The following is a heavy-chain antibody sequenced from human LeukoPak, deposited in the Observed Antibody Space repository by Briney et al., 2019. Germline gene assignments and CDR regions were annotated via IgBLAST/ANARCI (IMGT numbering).Heavy chain of an antibody. CDR2: ISCDGSNK. D-gene: IGHD5-24*01. V-gene: IGHV3-30*04. J-gene: IGHJ6*02. CDR3: ARGGLGALRWLQLSLYYYYGMDV. CDR1: GFTFSSYA. Sequence: GSLRLSCAASGFTFSSYAMHWVRQAPGKGLGWGAVISCDGSNKYYADSVKGRFTISRDNSKNTLYLQMNSLRAEDTAVYYCARGGLGALRWLQLSLYYYYGMDVWGQGTTVTVSS.